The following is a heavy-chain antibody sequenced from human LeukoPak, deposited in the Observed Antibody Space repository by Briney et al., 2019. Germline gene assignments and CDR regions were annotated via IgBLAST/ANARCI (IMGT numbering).Heavy chain of an antibody. J-gene: IGHJ4*02. Sequence: GGSLRRSCAASGFTFSSYGMHWVRQAPGKGLEWVAVIWYDGSNKYYADSVKGRFTISRDNSKNTLYLQMNSLRAEDTAVYYCARDGYCSSTSCAPGDYWGQGTLVTVSS. CDR2: IWYDGSNK. CDR3: ARDGYCSSTSCAPGDY. CDR1: GFTFSSYG. V-gene: IGHV3-33*01. D-gene: IGHD2-2*03.